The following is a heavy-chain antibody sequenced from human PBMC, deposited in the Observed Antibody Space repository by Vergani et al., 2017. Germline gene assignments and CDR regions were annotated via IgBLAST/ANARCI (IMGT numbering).Heavy chain of an antibody. CDR2: IGTAGDT. V-gene: IGHV3-13*01. J-gene: IGHJ4*02. Sequence: EVQLVESGGGLVQPGGSLRLSCAASGFTFSSYDMHWVRQATGKGLEWVSAIGTAGDTYYPGSVKGRFTISRDNSKNTLYLQMNSLRAEDTAVYYCARDRQYCSSTSCYNSLDYWGQGTLVTVSS. D-gene: IGHD2-2*02. CDR1: GFTFSSYD. CDR3: ARDRQYCSSTSCYNSLDY.